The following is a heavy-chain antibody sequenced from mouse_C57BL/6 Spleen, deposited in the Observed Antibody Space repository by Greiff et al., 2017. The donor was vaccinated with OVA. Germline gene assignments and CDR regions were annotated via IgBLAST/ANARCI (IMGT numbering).Heavy chain of an antibody. CDR3: ASLTGGFAY. Sequence: QVQLKESGAELVMPGASVKLSCKASGYTFTSYWMHWVKQRPGQGLEWIGEIDPSDSYTNYNQKFKGKSTLTVDKSSSTAYMQLSSLASEDSAVYYCASLTGGFAYWGQGTLVTVSA. V-gene: IGHV1-69*01. D-gene: IGHD4-1*01. J-gene: IGHJ3*01. CDR2: IDPSDSYT. CDR1: GYTFTSYW.